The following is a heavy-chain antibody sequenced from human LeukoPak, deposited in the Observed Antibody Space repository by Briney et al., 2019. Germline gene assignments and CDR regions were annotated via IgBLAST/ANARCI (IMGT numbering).Heavy chain of an antibody. CDR1: GFTFSSYA. V-gene: IGHV3-23*01. J-gene: IGHJ4*02. Sequence: PGGSLRLSCAASGFTFSSYAMSWVRQAPGKGLEWVSAISGSGGSTYYADSVKGRFTISRDNSKNTLYLQMNSLRAEDTAVYYCAKDLTPHSGSYYMFDYWGQGTLVTVSS. D-gene: IGHD3-10*01. CDR3: AKDLTPHSGSYYMFDY. CDR2: ISGSGGST.